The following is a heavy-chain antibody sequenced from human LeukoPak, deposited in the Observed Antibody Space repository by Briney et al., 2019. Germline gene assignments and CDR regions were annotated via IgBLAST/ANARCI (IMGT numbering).Heavy chain of an antibody. CDR3: AKSLTSLKLYYFDY. CDR2: ILYDGSNK. J-gene: IGHJ4*02. V-gene: IGHV3-30*18. Sequence: GGSLRLSCAASGFTFSSYGMHWVHQAPGKGLEWVAFILYDGSNKDYADSVKGRFTISRDNSKNTLYLQMNSLRDEDTAVYYCAKSLTSLKLYYFDYWGQGTLVTVSP. D-gene: IGHD3-9*01. CDR1: GFTFSSYG.